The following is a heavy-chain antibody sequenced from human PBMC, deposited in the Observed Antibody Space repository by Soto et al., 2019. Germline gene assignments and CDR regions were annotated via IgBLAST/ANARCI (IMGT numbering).Heavy chain of an antibody. V-gene: IGHV3-30*18. D-gene: IGHD6-13*01. CDR1: GFTFSSYG. CDR3: AKDQGSSWYEIDY. Sequence: GGSLRLSCAASGFTFSSYGMHWVRQAPGKGLEWVAVISYDGSNKYYADSVKGRFTISRDNSKNTLYLQMNGLRAEDTAVYYCAKDQGSSWYEIDYWGQGTLVTVSS. CDR2: ISYDGSNK. J-gene: IGHJ4*02.